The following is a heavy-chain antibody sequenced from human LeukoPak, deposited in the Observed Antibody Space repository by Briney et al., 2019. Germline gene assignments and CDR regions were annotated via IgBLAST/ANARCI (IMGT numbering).Heavy chain of an antibody. CDR2: IYYSGST. Sequence: SETLSLTCTVSGGSISDAAYYWSWIRQHPGEGLKWIGYIYYSGSTNYNPSLKSRVIISVDTSKTQFSLRLSSVTAADTAVYYCARGGRIAVAGTDYYGMDVWGQGTTVTVSS. CDR1: GGSISDAAYY. V-gene: IGHV4-61*08. J-gene: IGHJ6*02. D-gene: IGHD6-19*01. CDR3: ARGGRIAVAGTDYYGMDV.